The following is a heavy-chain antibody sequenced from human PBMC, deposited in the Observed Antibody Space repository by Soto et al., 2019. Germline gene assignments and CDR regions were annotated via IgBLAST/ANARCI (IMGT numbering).Heavy chain of an antibody. D-gene: IGHD3-3*01. J-gene: IGHJ5*02. V-gene: IGHV3-66*01. CDR2: IYSGGST. Sequence: GGSLRLSCAASGFTVSSNYMSWVRQAPGKGLEWVSVIYSGGSTYYADSVKGRFTISRDNSKNTLYLQMNSLRAEDTAVYYCARDLNYDFWSGYYSEPWGQGTLVTVSS. CDR3: ARDLNYDFWSGYYSEP. CDR1: GFTVSSNY.